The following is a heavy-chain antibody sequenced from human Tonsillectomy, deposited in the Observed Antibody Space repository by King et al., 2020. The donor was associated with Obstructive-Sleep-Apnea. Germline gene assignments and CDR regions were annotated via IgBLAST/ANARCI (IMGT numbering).Heavy chain of an antibody. Sequence: QLQESGPGLVKPSQTLSLTCIVSGGSISSDGYYWSWIRQHPGKVLELVAYIYYSVSTYYNPSLKRRLTISVDQSKNQLSMKLSSMTAADTAVYYCARGSPYYFDYWRQGTLVTVSS. CDR2: IYYSVST. J-gene: IGHJ4*02. CDR3: ARGSPYYFDY. CDR1: GGSISSDGYY. D-gene: IGHD3-10*01. V-gene: IGHV4-31*03.